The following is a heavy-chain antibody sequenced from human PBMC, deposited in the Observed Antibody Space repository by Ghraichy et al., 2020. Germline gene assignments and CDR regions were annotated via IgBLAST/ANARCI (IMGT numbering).Heavy chain of an antibody. CDR3: TRCYTSGAHCVFDP. J-gene: IGHJ5*02. Sequence: GGSLRLSCAASGFTFKNYAMTWVRQAPGEGLKWVSSISGGAENTYYADSVKGRFTISRDNSKNTLYLQMNSLRAEDTAVYYCTRCYTSGAHCVFDPWGQGNLVTVSS. D-gene: IGHD2-8*01. CDR2: ISGGAENT. CDR1: GFTFKNYA. V-gene: IGHV3-23*01.